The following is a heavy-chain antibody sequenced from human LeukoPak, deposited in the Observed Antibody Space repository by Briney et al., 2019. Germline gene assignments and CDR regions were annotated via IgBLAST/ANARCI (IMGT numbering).Heavy chain of an antibody. D-gene: IGHD6-13*01. Sequence: GRSLRLSCAASGFTFYDYAMHWVRQAPGKGLEWVSGISWNSGSIGYADSVKGRFTISRDNAKNSLYLQMNSLRAEDTALYYCASEAAAGYDAFDIWGQGTMVTVSS. J-gene: IGHJ3*02. CDR2: ISWNSGSI. V-gene: IGHV3-9*01. CDR1: GFTFYDYA. CDR3: ASEAAAGYDAFDI.